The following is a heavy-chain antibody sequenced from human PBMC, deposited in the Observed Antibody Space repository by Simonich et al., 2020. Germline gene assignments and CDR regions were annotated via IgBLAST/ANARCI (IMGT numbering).Heavy chain of an antibody. CDR3: ARKRFLEWFFDY. Sequence: EVQLVESGGGLVKPGRSLRLSFAASGFTFSSYSMNWVRQAPGKGRGWVSSISSSSSYIYYADSVKGRFTISRDNAKNSLYLQMNSLRAEDTAVYYCARKRFLEWFFDYWGQGTLVTVSS. D-gene: IGHD3-3*01. J-gene: IGHJ4*02. CDR1: GFTFSSYS. V-gene: IGHV3-21*01. CDR2: ISSSSSYI.